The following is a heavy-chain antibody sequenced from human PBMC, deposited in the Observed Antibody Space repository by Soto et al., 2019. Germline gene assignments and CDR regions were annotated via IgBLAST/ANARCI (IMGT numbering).Heavy chain of an antibody. Sequence: EVQLVESGGGLVQPGGSLRLSCAASGFTFSSSWMSWVRQAAGKRLEWVANIKQDGSEKYYVDSVKGRFTISRDNAKNSLYLQMNSLRAEDTAVYYCASRITAAGAYDYWGQGTLVTVSS. V-gene: IGHV3-7*01. J-gene: IGHJ4*02. CDR2: IKQDGSEK. D-gene: IGHD6-13*01. CDR1: GFTFSSSW. CDR3: ASRITAAGAYDY.